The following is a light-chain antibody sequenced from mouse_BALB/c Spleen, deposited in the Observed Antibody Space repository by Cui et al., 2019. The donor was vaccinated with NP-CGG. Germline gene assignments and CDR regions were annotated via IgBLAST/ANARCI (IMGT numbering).Light chain of an antibody. CDR1: TGAVTTSNY. J-gene: IGLJ1*01. V-gene: IGLV1*01. CDR3: VLWYSNHWV. Sequence: QAVVTQESALTTSPGETVTLTCRSSTGAVTTSNYANWVQEKPDHLFTGLIGGTNNRAPGVPARFSGSLIGDKAALTITGAQTEDEAIYFCVLWYSNHWVFGGGTKLIVL. CDR2: GTN.